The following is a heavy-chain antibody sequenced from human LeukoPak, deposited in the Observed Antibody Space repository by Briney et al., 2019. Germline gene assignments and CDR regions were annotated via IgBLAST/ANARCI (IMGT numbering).Heavy chain of an antibody. J-gene: IGHJ4*02. D-gene: IGHD4-17*01. CDR3: ARTTSLTASGYDS. Sequence: ASLKVSCKASGYTFTNYNINWVRQAPGQGLEWMGWINPNTGDRGYAQKFQGRVSITSDTSISTAYMELGSPRSEDTAVYFCARTTSLTASGYDSWGQGTLVTVSS. CDR2: INPNTGDR. V-gene: IGHV1-8*03. CDR1: GYTFTNYN.